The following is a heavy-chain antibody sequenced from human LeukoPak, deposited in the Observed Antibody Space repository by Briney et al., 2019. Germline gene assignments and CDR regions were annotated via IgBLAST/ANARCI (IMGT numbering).Heavy chain of an antibody. J-gene: IGHJ4*02. Sequence: PGGSLRLSCAASGFTVSSNYMSWVRQAPGKGLEWASVIYSGGSTYYADSVKGRFTISRDNSKNTLYLQMNSLRAEDTAVYYCARPKGRWELLLDYWGQGTLVTVSS. V-gene: IGHV3-66*04. D-gene: IGHD1-26*01. CDR1: GFTVSSNY. CDR2: IYSGGST. CDR3: ARPKGRWELLLDY.